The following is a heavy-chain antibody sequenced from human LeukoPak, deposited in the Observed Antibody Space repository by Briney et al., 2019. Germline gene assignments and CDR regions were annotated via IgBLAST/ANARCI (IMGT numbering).Heavy chain of an antibody. CDR3: ARSRTSYSSSWYNWFDP. CDR2: INAGNGNT. D-gene: IGHD6-13*01. J-gene: IGHJ5*02. CDR1: GYTFTSYA. Sequence: ASVKVSCTASGYTFTSYAMHWVRQAPGQRLEWMGWINAGNGNTKYSQKFQGRVTITRDTSASTAYMELSSLRSEDTAVYYCARSRTSYSSSWYNWFDPWGQGTLVTVSS. V-gene: IGHV1-3*01.